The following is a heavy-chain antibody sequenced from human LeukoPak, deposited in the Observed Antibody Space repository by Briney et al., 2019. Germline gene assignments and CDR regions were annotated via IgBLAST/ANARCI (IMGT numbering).Heavy chain of an antibody. D-gene: IGHD2-8*01. J-gene: IGHJ5*02. CDR1: RFTFISHW. V-gene: IGHV3-7*04. CDR3: ARGLSNGDSRYNWSGP. CDR2: IKLDGSEK. Sequence: PGGSLRLSCVASRFTFISHWMNWVRQVPGKGLEWVANIKLDGSEKNYVDSVKGRFTISRDNDKNSLHLQMNSLRAEDTAVYYCARGLSNGDSRYNWSGPWGQGTLVTVSS.